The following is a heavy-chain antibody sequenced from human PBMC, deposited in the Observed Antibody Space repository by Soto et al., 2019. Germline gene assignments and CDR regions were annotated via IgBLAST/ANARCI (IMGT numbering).Heavy chain of an antibody. CDR2: ISYDGSNK. Sequence: GGSLRLSCAASGFTFSSYAMHWVRQAPGKGLEWVAVISYDGSNKYYADSVKGRFTISRDNSKNTLYLQMNSLRAEDTAVYYCARTLEGRMDDAFDIWGQGTMVTVSS. D-gene: IGHD1-1*01. J-gene: IGHJ3*02. V-gene: IGHV3-30*04. CDR1: GFTFSSYA. CDR3: ARTLEGRMDDAFDI.